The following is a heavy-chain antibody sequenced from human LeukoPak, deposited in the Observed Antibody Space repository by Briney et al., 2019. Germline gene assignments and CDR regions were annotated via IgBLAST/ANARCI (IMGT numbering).Heavy chain of an antibody. CDR1: GGSFSGYY. J-gene: IGHJ3*02. V-gene: IGHV4-34*01. CDR3: ARRTCSSTPVDDVFDI. D-gene: IGHD2-2*01. Sequence: SETLSLTCAVYGGSFSGYYWSWIRQPPGKGLEWIGEINHSGSTNYNPSLKSRVTISVDTSKNQFSLKLSSVTAADTAVYYCARRTCSSTPVDDVFDIWGQGKMVTVSS. CDR2: INHSGST.